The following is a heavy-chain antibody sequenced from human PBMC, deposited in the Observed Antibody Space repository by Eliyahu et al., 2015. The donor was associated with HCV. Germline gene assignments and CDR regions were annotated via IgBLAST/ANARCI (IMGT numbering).Heavy chain of an antibody. Sequence: QVQLQQWGAGLLKPSETLSLTCAXYGGSFSGXXWSWLRQXPGKXLEWIGEIXXSGSTNYNPXLKSRVTISVDTSKNQFSLKLSSVTAADTAVYYCARAALSGYYLRPQRLFDYWGQGTLVTVSS. CDR2: IXXSGST. CDR3: ARAALSGYYLRPQRLFDY. J-gene: IGHJ4*02. D-gene: IGHD3-22*01. CDR1: GGSFSGXX. V-gene: IGHV4-34*01.